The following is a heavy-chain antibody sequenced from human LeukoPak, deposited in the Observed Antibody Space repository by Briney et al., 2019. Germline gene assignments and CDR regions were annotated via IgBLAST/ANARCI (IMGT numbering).Heavy chain of an antibody. CDR2: ISYDGSNK. D-gene: IGHD3-22*01. CDR1: GFTFSSYA. Sequence: GGSLRLSCAASGFTFSSYAMHWVRQAPGKGLEWVAVISYDGSNKHYADSVKGRFTISRDNSKNTLYLQMHSLRAEDTAVYYCASPSSGSSGYWEFDYWGQGTLVTVSS. CDR3: ASPSSGSSGYWEFDY. V-gene: IGHV3-30*04. J-gene: IGHJ4*02.